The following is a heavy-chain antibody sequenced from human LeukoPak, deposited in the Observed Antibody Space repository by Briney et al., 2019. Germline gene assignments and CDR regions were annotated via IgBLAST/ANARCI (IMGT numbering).Heavy chain of an antibody. CDR3: ARGSIAARELIYYYYYMDV. CDR1: GYSFTSYW. D-gene: IGHD6-6*01. CDR2: IYPGDSDT. V-gene: IGHV5-51*01. J-gene: IGHJ6*03. Sequence: GESLKISCKGSGYSFTSYWIGWVRQMPGKGLEWMGIIYPGDSDTRYSPSFQGQVTISADKSISTAYLQWSSLKASDTAMYYCARGSIAARELIYYYYYMDVWGKGTTVTVSS.